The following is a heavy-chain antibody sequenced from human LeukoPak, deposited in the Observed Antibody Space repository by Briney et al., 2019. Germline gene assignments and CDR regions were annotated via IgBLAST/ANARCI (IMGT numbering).Heavy chain of an antibody. CDR2: IYYSGST. Sequence: KPSETLSLTCTVSGGSISSYYWSWIWQPPGKGLEWIGYIYYSGSTNYNPSLKSRVTISVDTSKNQFSLKLSSVTAADTAVYYCARDMTGTTPTFDYWGQGTLVTVSS. D-gene: IGHD1-7*01. V-gene: IGHV4-59*01. CDR3: ARDMTGTTPTFDY. J-gene: IGHJ4*02. CDR1: GGSISSYY.